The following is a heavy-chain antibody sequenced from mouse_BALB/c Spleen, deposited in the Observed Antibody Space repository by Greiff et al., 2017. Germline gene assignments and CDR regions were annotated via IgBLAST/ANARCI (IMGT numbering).Heavy chain of an antibody. CDR1: GFSLTSYG. J-gene: IGHJ4*01. Sequence: QVQLQQSGPGLVQPSQSLSITCTVSGFSLTSYGVHWVRQSPGKGLEWLGVIWSGGSTDYNAAFISRLSISKDNPKSQVFFKMNSLQANDTAIYYCARNWGYDDAMDYWGQGTSVTVSS. CDR3: ARNWGYDDAMDY. CDR2: IWSGGST. D-gene: IGHD2-14*01. V-gene: IGHV2-2*02.